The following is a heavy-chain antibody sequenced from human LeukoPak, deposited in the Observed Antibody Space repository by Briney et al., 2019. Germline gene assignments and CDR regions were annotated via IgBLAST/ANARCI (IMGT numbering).Heavy chain of an antibody. Sequence: PSETLSLTCTVSGGSISSYYWSWIRQPPGKGLEWIGYIYYSGSTNYNPSLKSRVTISVDTSKNQFSLKLSSVTAADTAVHYCARMDMLRGVIARYYFDYWGQGTLVTVSS. V-gene: IGHV4-59*01. J-gene: IGHJ4*02. D-gene: IGHD3-10*01. CDR3: ARMDMLRGVIARYYFDY. CDR2: IYYSGST. CDR1: GGSISSYY.